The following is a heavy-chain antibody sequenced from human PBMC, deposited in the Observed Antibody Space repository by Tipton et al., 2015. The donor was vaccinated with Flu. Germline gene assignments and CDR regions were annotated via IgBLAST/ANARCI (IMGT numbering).Heavy chain of an antibody. CDR1: GVTFSSYW. V-gene: IGHV3-7*01. CDR2: TNQDGSAK. D-gene: IGHD4-23*01. CDR3: ARVGADCGGNSGAFDV. J-gene: IGHJ3*01. Sequence: SLRLSCAASGVTFSSYWMTWVRQAPGKGLEWVAGTNQDGSAKNYVDSVKGRFTISRDNAKKLLYLEMNNLRVEDTAVYYCARVGADCGGNSGAFDVWGQGTRVTV.